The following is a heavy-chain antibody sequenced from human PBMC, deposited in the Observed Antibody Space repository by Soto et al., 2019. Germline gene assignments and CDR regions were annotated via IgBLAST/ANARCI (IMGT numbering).Heavy chain of an antibody. D-gene: IGHD3-3*01. CDR1: GYTFTSYA. CDR2: INAGNGNT. J-gene: IGHJ4*02. V-gene: IGHV1-3*01. Sequence: ASVKVSCKASGYTFTSYAMHWVRQAPGQRLEWMGWINAGNGNTKYSQKFQGRVTITRDTSASTAYMELSSLRSEDTAVYYCATATGYYDFWSGYYTLGPDYWGQGTLVTVSS. CDR3: ATATGYYDFWSGYYTLGPDY.